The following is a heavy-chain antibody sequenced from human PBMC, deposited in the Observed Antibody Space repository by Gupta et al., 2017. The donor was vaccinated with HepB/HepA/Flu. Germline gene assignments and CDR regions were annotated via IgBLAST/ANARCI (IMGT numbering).Heavy chain of an antibody. V-gene: IGHV4-34*01. J-gene: IGHJ5*01. CDR1: GGSFSGYY. CDR3: ARRTGTTLWLDY. Sequence: QVQLQQWGAGLLKPSETLSLTCAVYGGSFSGYYWSWIRQPPGKGLEWIGEINHSGSTNYNPSLKSRVTISVDTSKNQFSLKLRSVTAADTAVYYCARRTGTTLWLDYWGHGTLVTVSS. D-gene: IGHD1-7*01. CDR2: INHSGST.